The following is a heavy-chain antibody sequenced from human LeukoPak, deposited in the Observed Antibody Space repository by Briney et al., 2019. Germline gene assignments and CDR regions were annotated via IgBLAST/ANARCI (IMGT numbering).Heavy chain of an antibody. CDR1: GFSLSASGMC. Sequence: SGPALVKPTQTLTLTCTFSGFSLSASGMCVSWIRQPPGKALECLARFDWDVDKYYTTSLKTRLTISKDTSKNQVVLTMTNMDPVDTATYYCARGRHARDIWGKGTMVTVSS. J-gene: IGHJ3*02. CDR2: FDWDVDK. V-gene: IGHV2-70*11. CDR3: ARGRHARDI.